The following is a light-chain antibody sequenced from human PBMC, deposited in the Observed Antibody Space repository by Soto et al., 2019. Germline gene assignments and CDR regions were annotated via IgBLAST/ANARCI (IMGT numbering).Light chain of an antibody. Sequence: DIQMTQSPSSLSASVGDRVTITCQASQDIGNYLNWYQQKPGKAPELLIYDASSLETGVPPRFSGSGSGTDFTFTIRILQPEDIATYYCQQFENFPRTFGQGTKLEVK. CDR3: QQFENFPRT. V-gene: IGKV1-33*01. CDR1: QDIGNY. CDR2: DAS. J-gene: IGKJ2*01.